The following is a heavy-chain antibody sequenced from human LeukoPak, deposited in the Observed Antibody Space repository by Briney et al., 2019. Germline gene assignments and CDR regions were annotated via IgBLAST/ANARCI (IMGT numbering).Heavy chain of an antibody. J-gene: IGHJ4*02. CDR3: ARATTYDILTGFSDY. D-gene: IGHD3-9*01. CDR2: ISGSGGST. Sequence: GGSLRLSCAASGFTFSSYGMSWVRQAPGKGLEWVSAISGSGGSTYYADSVKGRFTISGDNAKNSLYLQMNSLRAEDTAVYYCARATTYDILTGFSDYWGQGTLVTVSS. CDR1: GFTFSSYG. V-gene: IGHV3-23*01.